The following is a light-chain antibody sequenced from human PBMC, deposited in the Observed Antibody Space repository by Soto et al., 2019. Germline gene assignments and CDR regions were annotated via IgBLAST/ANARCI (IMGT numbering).Light chain of an antibody. Sequence: QSALTQPASVSGSPGQSITISCTGTSNDIGGYDYVSWYQQHPGKAPKLMIYDVTHRPSGVSNRFSGSKSGNTASLTISGLQAEDEADYYCCSYTTSTAVIFGGGTKLTVL. J-gene: IGLJ2*01. V-gene: IGLV2-14*03. CDR2: DVT. CDR3: CSYTTSTAVI. CDR1: SNDIGGYDY.